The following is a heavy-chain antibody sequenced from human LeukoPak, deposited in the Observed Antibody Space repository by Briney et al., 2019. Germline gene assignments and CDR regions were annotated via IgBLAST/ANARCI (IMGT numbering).Heavy chain of an antibody. CDR1: GYTFTSYG. V-gene: IGHV1-18*01. CDR2: ISAYNGNT. CDR3: ARDETAAVAVASDY. Sequence: GASVKVSCKASGYTFTSYGISWVRQAPGQGLEWMGWISAYNGNTNYAQKLQGRVTMTTDTSTSTVYMELRSLRSDDTAVYYWARDETAAVAVASDYWGQGTLVTVSS. J-gene: IGHJ4*02. D-gene: IGHD6-19*01.